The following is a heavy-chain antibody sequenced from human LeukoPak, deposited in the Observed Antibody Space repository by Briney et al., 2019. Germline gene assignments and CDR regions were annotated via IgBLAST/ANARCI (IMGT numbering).Heavy chain of an antibody. CDR2: IYYSGST. CDR1: GGSISSYY. V-gene: IGHV4-59*01. D-gene: IGHD2-21*02. Sequence: SETLPLTCTVSGGSISSYYWSWIRQPPGKGLEWIGYIYYSGSTNYNPSLKSRVTISVDTSKNQFSLKLSSVTAADTAVYYCAREGGDFLFDYWGQGTLVTVSS. CDR3: AREGGDFLFDY. J-gene: IGHJ4*02.